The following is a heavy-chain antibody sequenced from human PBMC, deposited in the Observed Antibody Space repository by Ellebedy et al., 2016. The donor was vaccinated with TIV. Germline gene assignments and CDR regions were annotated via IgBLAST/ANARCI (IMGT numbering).Heavy chain of an antibody. J-gene: IGHJ4*02. CDR3: ARENWYNDY. V-gene: IGHV3-7*04. D-gene: IGHD1/OR15-1a*01. CDR2: INQDGSEK. CDR1: GFTFTTFW. Sequence: PGGSLRLSCAASGFTFTTFWMSWVRQAPGKGLGWVGNINQDGSEKCYGDSVKGRFTISRDNAKNAVYLQMNSLRAEDTAVYYCARENWYNDYWGQGTLVTVSS.